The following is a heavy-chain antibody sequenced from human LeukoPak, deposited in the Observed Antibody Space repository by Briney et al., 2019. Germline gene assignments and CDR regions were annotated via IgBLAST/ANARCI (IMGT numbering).Heavy chain of an antibody. D-gene: IGHD3-22*01. Sequence: SVNVSCKASGGTFSSYAISWVRQAPGQGLEWMGRIIPILGIANYARKFQGRATITADKPTSTAYIELSSLRAEGTPVCECSGLYYLSKYGKDVWGQGTTIIAS. CDR2: IIPILGIA. V-gene: IGHV1-69*04. J-gene: IGHJ6*02. CDR1: GGTFSSYA. CDR3: SGLYYLSKYGKDV.